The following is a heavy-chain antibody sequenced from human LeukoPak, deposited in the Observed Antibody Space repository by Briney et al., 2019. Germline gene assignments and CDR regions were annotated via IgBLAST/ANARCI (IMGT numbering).Heavy chain of an antibody. D-gene: IGHD6-13*01. V-gene: IGHV5-51*01. CDR3: ACRDLTSTWSFP. Sequence: GESLKISCQGFGYSFTSYWISWVRQMPGKGMEWMGVIYPGDLRVRYNPSFQGQVTISVDKSINTAYLQWVSLRASDSAMYYCACRDLTSTWSFPWGQGTLVTVSS. J-gene: IGHJ5*02. CDR2: IYPGDLRV. CDR1: GYSFTSYW.